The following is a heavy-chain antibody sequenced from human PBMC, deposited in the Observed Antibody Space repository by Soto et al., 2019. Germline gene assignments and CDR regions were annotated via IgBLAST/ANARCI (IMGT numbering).Heavy chain of an antibody. J-gene: IGHJ4*02. D-gene: IGHD3-9*01. CDR3: ARSYYDILTGYWDFDY. Sequence: ASVKVSCKASGYTFTSYYMHWVRQAPGQGLEWMGWISAYNGNTNYAQKLQGRVTMTTDTSTSTAYMELRSLRSDDTAVYYCARSYYDILTGYWDFDYWGQGTLVTVSS. V-gene: IGHV1-18*04. CDR1: GYTFTSYY. CDR2: ISAYNGNT.